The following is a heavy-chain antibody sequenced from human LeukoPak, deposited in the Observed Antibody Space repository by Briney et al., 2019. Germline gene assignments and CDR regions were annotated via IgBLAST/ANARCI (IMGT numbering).Heavy chain of an antibody. Sequence: ASVKVSCKASGYTFTSYDINWVRQATGQGLEWMGWMNPNSGNTGYAQKFQGRVTMTRNTSISTAYMELSSLRSEDTAVYYCARQVAPYYDILTGYNWFDPWGQGTLVTVSS. CDR2: MNPNSGNT. CDR3: ARQVAPYYDILTGYNWFDP. CDR1: GYTFTSYD. V-gene: IGHV1-8*01. J-gene: IGHJ5*02. D-gene: IGHD3-9*01.